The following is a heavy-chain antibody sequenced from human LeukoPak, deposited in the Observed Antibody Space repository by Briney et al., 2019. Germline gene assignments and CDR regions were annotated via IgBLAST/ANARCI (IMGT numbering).Heavy chain of an antibody. CDR3: ARDRAGVYSYGSGSYYKRADAFDI. D-gene: IGHD3-10*01. CDR1: GDSVSSNSAA. CDR2: TYYRSKWYN. V-gene: IGHV6-1*01. Sequence: SQTLSLTCAISGDSVSSNSAAWNWIRQSPSRGLEWLGRTYYRSKWYNDYAVSMKSRITINPDTSKNQFSLQLNSVTPEDTAVYYCARDRAGVYSYGSGSYYKRADAFDIWGQGTMVTVSS. J-gene: IGHJ3*02.